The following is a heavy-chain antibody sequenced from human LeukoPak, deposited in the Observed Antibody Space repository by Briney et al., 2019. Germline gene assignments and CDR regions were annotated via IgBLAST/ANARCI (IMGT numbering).Heavy chain of an antibody. V-gene: IGHV1-24*01. J-gene: IGHJ4*02. CDR2: FDPEVGKT. CDR3: ATDMVGYCGDVTCYSEAY. Sequence: ASVKVSCKASGYTFTSYYMHWVRQAPGEGLEWMGGFDPEVGKTMYAEKLDGRLTVTDDTSTDTAYMQLSSLRLEDTAVYYCATDMVGYCGDVTCYSEAYWGQGTLVTVSS. CDR1: GYTFTSYY. D-gene: IGHD2-21*01.